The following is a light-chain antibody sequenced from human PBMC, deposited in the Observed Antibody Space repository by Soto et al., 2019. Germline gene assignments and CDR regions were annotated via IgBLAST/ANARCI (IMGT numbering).Light chain of an antibody. J-gene: IGKJ5*01. CDR2: WAS. CDR3: QQYYNWPPIT. CDR1: QTGYHSSNNTDC. Sequence: DTVTTHSPDSLAAPTGERTTITCKSSQTGYHSSNNTDCLSWYQEEPGQPPKLLVYWASSREAGVPDRFSGSGSGTDFTLTIRSLQSEDFAVYYCQQYYNWPPITFGQGTRLEI. V-gene: IGKV4-1*01.